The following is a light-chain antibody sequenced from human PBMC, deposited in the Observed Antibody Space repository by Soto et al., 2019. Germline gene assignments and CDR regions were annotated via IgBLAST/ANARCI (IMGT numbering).Light chain of an antibody. CDR1: QSISSW. Sequence: DIQMTQSPSTLSASVGDIVTITCRASQSISSWLAWYQQKPGKAPKLLIYKASSLESGAPSRFSGSGSGTEFTLTISSLQPDDFATYYCQQYNSYSPALGQGTKVDIK. CDR3: QQYNSYSPA. CDR2: KAS. V-gene: IGKV1-5*03. J-gene: IGKJ1*01.